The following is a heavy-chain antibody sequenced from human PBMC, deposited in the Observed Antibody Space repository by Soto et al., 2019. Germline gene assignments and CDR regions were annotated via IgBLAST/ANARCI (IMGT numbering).Heavy chain of an antibody. V-gene: IGHV3-30-3*01. CDR2: ISYDGSNK. Sequence: QVQLVASGGGVVQPGRSLRLSCAASGFTFSSYAMHWVRQAPGKGLEWVAVISYDGSNKYYADSVKGRFTISRDNSKNTLYLQMNSLRAEDTAVYYCAREPYDFWSGYYMDYWGQGTLVTVSS. J-gene: IGHJ4*02. CDR1: GFTFSSYA. CDR3: AREPYDFWSGYYMDY. D-gene: IGHD3-3*01.